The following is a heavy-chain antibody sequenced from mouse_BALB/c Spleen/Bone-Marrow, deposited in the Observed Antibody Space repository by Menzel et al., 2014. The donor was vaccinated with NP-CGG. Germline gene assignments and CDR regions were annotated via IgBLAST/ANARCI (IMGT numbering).Heavy chain of an antibody. Sequence: VQLQQSGPELVKPGASVKMSCKASGYTFTSYFIHWVKQRPGQALEWIGWIYPGDGSTKYNEKFKGKTTLTADKSSSTAYMLLSSLTSEDSAIFFCAYYRYDEYFDVWGAGTTVTVSS. V-gene: IGHV1S56*01. CDR3: AYYRYDEYFDV. CDR1: GYTFTSYF. J-gene: IGHJ1*01. CDR2: IYPGDGST. D-gene: IGHD2-14*01.